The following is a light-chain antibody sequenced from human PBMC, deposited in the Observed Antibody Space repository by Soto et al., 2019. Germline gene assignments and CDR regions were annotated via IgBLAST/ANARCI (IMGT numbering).Light chain of an antibody. CDR2: AAS. J-gene: IGKJ1*01. CDR3: QQDYSYPRT. CDR1: QSISSY. Sequence: AIGLTQSPSTLSTSPGDRVTLSCRASQSISSYLAWYQQKPGKAPKLLIYAASTLQSGVPSRFSGSGSGKDFTLTISCLQSEDCATYYCQQDYSYPRTFGQGTKVDIK. V-gene: IGKV1-8*01.